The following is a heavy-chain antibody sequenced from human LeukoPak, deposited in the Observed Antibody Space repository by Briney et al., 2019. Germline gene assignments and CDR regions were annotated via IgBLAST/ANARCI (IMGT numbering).Heavy chain of an antibody. CDR3: ARDQQDSSSWYDEGVDY. CDR2: ISGSGGST. Sequence: GGSLRLSCAASGFTFSSYAMSWVRQAPGKGLEWVSAISGSGGSTYYADSVKGRFTISRDNSKNTLYLQMNSLRAEDTAVYYCARDQQDSSSWYDEGVDYWGQGTLVTVSS. J-gene: IGHJ4*02. D-gene: IGHD6-13*01. V-gene: IGHV3-23*01. CDR1: GFTFSSYA.